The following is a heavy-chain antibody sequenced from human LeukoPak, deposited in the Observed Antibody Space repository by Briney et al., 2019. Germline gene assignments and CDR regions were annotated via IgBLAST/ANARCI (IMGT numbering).Heavy chain of an antibody. Sequence: PSETLSLTCTVSGGSISSSSYYWGWIRQPPGKGLEWIGSIYYSGSTYYNPSLKSRVTISVDTSKNQFSLKLSSVTAADTAVYYCARQIRDVLRLLEWLPPESYYYYYMDVWGKGTTVTVSS. CDR2: IYYSGST. CDR3: ARQIRDVLRLLEWLPPESYYYYYMDV. J-gene: IGHJ6*03. CDR1: GGSISSSSYY. D-gene: IGHD3-3*01. V-gene: IGHV4-39*01.